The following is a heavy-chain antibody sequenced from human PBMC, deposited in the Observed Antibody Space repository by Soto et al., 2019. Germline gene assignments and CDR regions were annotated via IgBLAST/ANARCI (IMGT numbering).Heavy chain of an antibody. Sequence: QVQLVQSGAEVKKPGSSVKVSCKASGGTFSSYAISWVRQAPGQGLEWMGGIIPIFGTANYAQKFQGRVTITADASTSTAYMELSSLRSEDTAVYYCARGYSRSWAYYFDYWGQGTLVTVSS. D-gene: IGHD6-13*01. CDR1: GGTFSSYA. J-gene: IGHJ4*02. CDR2: IIPIFGTA. V-gene: IGHV1-69*12. CDR3: ARGYSRSWAYYFDY.